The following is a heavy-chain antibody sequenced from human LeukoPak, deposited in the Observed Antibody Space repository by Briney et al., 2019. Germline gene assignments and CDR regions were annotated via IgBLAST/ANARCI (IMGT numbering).Heavy chain of an antibody. D-gene: IGHD1-7*01. CDR3: ARGTGTTCFDY. CDR1: GFTFDNYR. CDR2: ISSSSSYI. Sequence: GGSLRLSCAASGFTFDNYRMSWVRQAPGKGLEWVSSISSSSSYIYYADSVKGRFTISRDNAKNSLYLQMNSLRAEDTAVYYCARGTGTTCFDYWGQGTLVTVSS. V-gene: IGHV3-21*01. J-gene: IGHJ4*02.